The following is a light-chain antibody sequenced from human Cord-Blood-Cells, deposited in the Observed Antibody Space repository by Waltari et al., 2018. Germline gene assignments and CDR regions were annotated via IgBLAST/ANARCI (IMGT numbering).Light chain of an antibody. CDR3: QACDSSTYV. CDR1: TLGDKY. CDR2: QDS. J-gene: IGLJ1*01. V-gene: IGLV3-1*01. Sequence: SYELTQPPSVSVSPGQTASITCSGDTLGDKYACWYQQKPGQSPVLVIYQDSKRPSGIPERFSGSNSGNTATLTISGTQAMDEADYYCQACDSSTYVFGTRTKVTVL.